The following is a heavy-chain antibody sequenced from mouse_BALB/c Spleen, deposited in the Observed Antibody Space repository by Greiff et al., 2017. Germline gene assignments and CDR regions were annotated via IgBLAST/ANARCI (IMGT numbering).Heavy chain of an antibody. J-gene: IGHJ4*01. CDR2: IDPANGNT. CDR1: GFNIKDTY. D-gene: IGHD3-1*01. Sequence: EVQLQQSGAELVKPGASVKLSCTASGFNIKDTYMHWVKQRPEQGLEWIGRIDPANGNTKYDPKFQGKATITADTSSNTAYLQLSSLTSEDTAVYYCASGARATAMDYWGQGTSVTVSS. CDR3: ASGARATAMDY. V-gene: IGHV14-3*02.